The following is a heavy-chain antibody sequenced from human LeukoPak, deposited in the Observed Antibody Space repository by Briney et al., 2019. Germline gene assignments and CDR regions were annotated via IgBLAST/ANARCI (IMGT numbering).Heavy chain of an antibody. D-gene: IGHD3-22*01. CDR2: IKSDGRT. J-gene: IGHJ1*01. CDR1: GFTFSNYW. Sequence: GGSLRLSCAAAGFTFSNYWMHWVRHAPGKGLVWVSRIKSDGRTNYADSVKGRFTISRNNAKNTVSLQMNSLRAEDTGVYYCARAPSEIGGYYPEYFRHWGQGTLVTVSS. CDR3: ARAPSEIGGYYPEYFRH. V-gene: IGHV3-74*01.